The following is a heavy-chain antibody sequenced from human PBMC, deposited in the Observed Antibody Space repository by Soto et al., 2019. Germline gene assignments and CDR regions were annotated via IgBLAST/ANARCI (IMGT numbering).Heavy chain of an antibody. J-gene: IGHJ4*02. CDR2: IIDNGGST. Sequence: EVQLLESGGGSVQPGGSLRLSCAASGFTFSSYDMSWVRQAPGKGLEWVSDIIDNGGSTFYADSVKGRFTISRDNPKNTLYLQMNSLRAEDTAVYYCAKFRRAPRSSYYFDYWCQGTLVTVSS. CDR1: GFTFSSYD. V-gene: IGHV3-23*01. D-gene: IGHD2-21*01. CDR3: AKFRRAPRSSYYFDY.